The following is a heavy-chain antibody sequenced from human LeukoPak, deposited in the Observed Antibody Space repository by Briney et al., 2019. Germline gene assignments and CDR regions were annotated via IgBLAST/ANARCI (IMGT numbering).Heavy chain of an antibody. V-gene: IGHV3-21*01. J-gene: IGHJ4*02. D-gene: IGHD3-10*01. Sequence: GGSLRLSCAASGFTFSSYSMNWVRQAPGKGLEWVSSISSSNSYIYYADSVKGRFTISRDNAKNSLYLQMNSLRAEDTAVYYCARDNRGEVVDYWGQGTLVTVSS. CDR1: GFTFSSYS. CDR3: ARDNRGEVVDY. CDR2: ISSSNSYI.